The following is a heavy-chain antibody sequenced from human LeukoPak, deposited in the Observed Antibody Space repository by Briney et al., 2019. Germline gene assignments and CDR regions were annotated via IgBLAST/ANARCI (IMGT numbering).Heavy chain of an antibody. J-gene: IGHJ6*03. CDR1: GGSISSYY. V-gene: IGHV4-4*07. D-gene: IGHD4-17*01. Sequence: PSETLSLTCTVSGGSISSYYWSWIRQPAGKGLEWIGRIYTSGSTNYNPSLKSRVTMSVDTSKNQFSLKLSSVTAADTAVYYCARDSYGDYDYYYYMDVWGKGTTVTVSS. CDR2: IYTSGST. CDR3: ARDSYGDYDYYYYMDV.